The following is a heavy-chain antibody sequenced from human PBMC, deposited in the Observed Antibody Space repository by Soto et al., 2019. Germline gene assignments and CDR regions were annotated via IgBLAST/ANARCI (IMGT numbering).Heavy chain of an antibody. CDR1: GDSCTSYW. J-gene: IGHJ6*02. CDR3: ARHWDGMDV. D-gene: IGHD3-16*01. CDR2: IDPSDSYT. V-gene: IGHV5-10-1*01. Sequence: GESLKISCKGSGDSCTSYWISWMRQMPGKGLEWMGRIDPSDSYTNYSPSFQGHVTISADKSISTAYLQWSSLKASDTAMYYCARHWDGMDVWGQGTTVTVSS.